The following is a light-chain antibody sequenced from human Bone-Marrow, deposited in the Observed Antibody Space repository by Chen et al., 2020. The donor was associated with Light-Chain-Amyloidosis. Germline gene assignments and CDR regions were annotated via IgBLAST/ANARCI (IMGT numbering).Light chain of an antibody. Sequence: SYDLTQPPSVQVSPGQTARITCSGDDLPTKYAYWYQQKPGQAPVLVIHRDTERPSGISERFSGSSSGTTATLTISGVQAEDEADYHCQSADSSGTYEVIFGGGTKLTVL. CDR3: QSADSSGTYEVI. CDR1: DLPTKY. CDR2: RDT. J-gene: IGLJ2*01. V-gene: IGLV3-25*03.